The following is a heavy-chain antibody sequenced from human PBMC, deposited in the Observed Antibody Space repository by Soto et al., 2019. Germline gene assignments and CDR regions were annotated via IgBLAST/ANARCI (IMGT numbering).Heavy chain of an antibody. CDR1: GDSVSSNSAA. CDR3: AREIEYSSSTNWFDP. CDR2: TYYRSKWYN. D-gene: IGHD6-6*01. Sequence: CAISGDSVSSNSAAWNWIRQSPSRGLEWLGRTYYRSKWYNDYAVSVKSRITINPDTSKNQFSLQLNSVTPEDTAVYYCAREIEYSSSTNWFDPWGQGTLVTVSS. J-gene: IGHJ5*02. V-gene: IGHV6-1*01.